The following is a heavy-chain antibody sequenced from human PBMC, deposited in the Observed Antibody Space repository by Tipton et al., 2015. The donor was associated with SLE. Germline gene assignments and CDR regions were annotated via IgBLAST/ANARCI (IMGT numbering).Heavy chain of an antibody. V-gene: IGHV3-23*01. J-gene: IGHJ4*02. Sequence: SLRLSCAASGFTFSNYAMSWVRQAPGKGLTWVSTIDGDAGKTYYADSVKGRFFVSRDTSKSTLYLQLNSLRAEDTAVYFCARSPRTTGRNYFEYWGQGTLVTVSS. D-gene: IGHD3-10*01. CDR1: GFTFSNYA. CDR3: ARSPRTTGRNYFEY. CDR2: IDGDAGKT.